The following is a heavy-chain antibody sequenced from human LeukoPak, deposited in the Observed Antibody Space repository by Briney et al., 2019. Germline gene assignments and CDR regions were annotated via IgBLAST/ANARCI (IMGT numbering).Heavy chain of an antibody. CDR2: MNPNSGNT. Sequence: ASVKVSCKASGYTFTSYDINWVRQATGQGLEWMGWMNPNSGNTGYAQKFQGRVTMTRNTSISTAYMELSSLRSEDTAVYYCARGRTVTTSDWFDPWGRGTLVTVSS. J-gene: IGHJ5*02. D-gene: IGHD4-17*01. V-gene: IGHV1-8*01. CDR3: ARGRTVTTSDWFDP. CDR1: GYTFTSYD.